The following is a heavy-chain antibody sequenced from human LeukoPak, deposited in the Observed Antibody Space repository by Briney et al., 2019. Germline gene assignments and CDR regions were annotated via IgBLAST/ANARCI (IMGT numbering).Heavy chain of an antibody. D-gene: IGHD5-18*01. CDR3: ARVPVNGHVDTAMVLSY. V-gene: IGHV7-4-1*02. Sequence: ASVKVSCKASGYTFTSYATNWVRQAPGQGLEWMGWINTNTGNPTYAQGFTGRFVFSLDTSVSTAYLQISSLKAEDTAVYYCARVPVNGHVDTAMVLSYWGQGTLVTVSS. CDR2: INTNTGNP. J-gene: IGHJ4*02. CDR1: GYTFTSYA.